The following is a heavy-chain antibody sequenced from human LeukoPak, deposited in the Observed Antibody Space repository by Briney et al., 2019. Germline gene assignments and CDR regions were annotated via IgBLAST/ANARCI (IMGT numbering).Heavy chain of an antibody. CDR1: GYTFTDYY. CDR2: IGPNSGGT. D-gene: IGHD4-23*01. V-gene: IGHV1-2*02. Sequence: ASVKVSCKASGYTFTDYYMHWVRQAPGQGLEWMGWIGPNSGGTNYAQNFQGRVTMTRDTSVSTAYMELSSLRSDDTAVYYCARYRGNSNGGFDPWGQGTLVTVSS. J-gene: IGHJ5*02. CDR3: ARYRGNSNGGFDP.